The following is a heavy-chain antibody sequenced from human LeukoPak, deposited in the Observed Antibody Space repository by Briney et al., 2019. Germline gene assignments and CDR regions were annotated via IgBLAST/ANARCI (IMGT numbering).Heavy chain of an antibody. CDR1: GFSFSNYA. CDR2: ISGSGVNT. D-gene: IGHD6-19*01. Sequence: PGGSLRLSCAASGFSFSNYAMTWVRQAPGKGLEWVSAISGSGVNTFSADSVKGRFTISRDNAKNSLYLQMNSLRAEDTAVYYCARDGKGLAYYFDYWGQGTLVTVSS. J-gene: IGHJ4*02. V-gene: IGHV3-23*01. CDR3: ARDGKGLAYYFDY.